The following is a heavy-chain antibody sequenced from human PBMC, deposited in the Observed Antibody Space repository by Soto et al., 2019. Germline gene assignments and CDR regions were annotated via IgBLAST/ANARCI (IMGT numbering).Heavy chain of an antibody. D-gene: IGHD6-19*01. CDR3: AQTLGLAVAGPGRFDL. CDR1: GGTFSKYA. Sequence: QVQLVQSGAEVKKPGSSVKVSCKASGGTFSKYAISWVRQAPGQGLEWMGGITPFFGTANYAQKFQGRVTITAEESMSTAYMELSRLTSEDTAVYYCAQTLGLAVAGPGRFDLWGRGTLVTVSS. CDR2: ITPFFGTA. V-gene: IGHV1-69*12. J-gene: IGHJ2*01.